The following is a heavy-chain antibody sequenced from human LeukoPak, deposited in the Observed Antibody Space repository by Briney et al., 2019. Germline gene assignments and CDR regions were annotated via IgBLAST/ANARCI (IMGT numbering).Heavy chain of an antibody. Sequence: GSLRLPCAASDFTFSNAWMNWVRQAPGKGLEWVGRIKSKTDDGTTAYAAPVKGRFTISRDDSKDTLYLQMDSLKTEDTAVYYCTTGPFDYWGQGTLVTVSS. J-gene: IGHJ4*02. CDR3: TTGPFDY. V-gene: IGHV3-15*07. CDR2: IKSKTDDGTT. CDR1: DFTFSNAW.